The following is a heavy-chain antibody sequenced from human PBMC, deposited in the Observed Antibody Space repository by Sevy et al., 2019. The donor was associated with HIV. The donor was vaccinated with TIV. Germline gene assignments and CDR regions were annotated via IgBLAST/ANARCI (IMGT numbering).Heavy chain of an antibody. D-gene: IGHD3-3*01. J-gene: IGHJ6*02. CDR1: GFNLSSHW. V-gene: IGHV3-74*01. Sequence: GGSLRLSCAASGFNLSSHWMFWVCQGPGKGLVWVSHINSHGTITNYADSVRGRFTISRDNAKNTVYLQMDSLRAEDTAFYYCARGQVLRFFDWPTYGLDVWGQGSTVTVSS. CDR3: ARGQVLRFFDWPTYGLDV. CDR2: INSHGTIT.